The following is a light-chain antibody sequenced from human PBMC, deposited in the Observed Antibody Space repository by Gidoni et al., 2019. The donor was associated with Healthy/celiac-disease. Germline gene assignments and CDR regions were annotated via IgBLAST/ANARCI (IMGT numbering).Light chain of an antibody. J-gene: IGLJ3*02. CDR2: EVS. V-gene: IGLV2-14*01. Sequence: SVSGSPGQSITISCTGTSSDVGGYNYVSWYQQHPGKAPKLMIYEVSNRPSGVSNRFSGSKSGNTASLTISGLQAEDEADYYCSSYTSSSFWVFGGGTKLTVL. CDR3: SSYTSSSFWV. CDR1: SSDVGGYNY.